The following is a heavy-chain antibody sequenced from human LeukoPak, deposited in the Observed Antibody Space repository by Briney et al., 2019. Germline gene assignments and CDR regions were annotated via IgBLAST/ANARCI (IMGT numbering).Heavy chain of an antibody. J-gene: IGHJ2*01. D-gene: IGHD3-10*01. CDR3: ARERVILDL. V-gene: IGHV4-59*01. CDR2: IYYSGST. CDR1: GGSISSYY. Sequence: SETLSLTCTVSGGSISSYYWSWIRQPPGKGLEWIGYIYYSGSTNYNPSLKSRVTISVDTSKNQFSLKLSSVTAADTAVYYCARERVILDLWGRGTLVTVSS.